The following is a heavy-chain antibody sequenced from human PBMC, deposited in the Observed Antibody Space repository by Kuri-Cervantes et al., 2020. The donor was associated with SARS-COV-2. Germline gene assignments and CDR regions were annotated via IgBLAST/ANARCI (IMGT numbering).Heavy chain of an antibody. V-gene: IGHV3-30*18. CDR3: AKARRKSITTIVQENDDDGMDV. D-gene: IGHD1-14*01. CDR2: ISHDGRNK. CDR1: GFTFNRYR. Sequence: SLMISCAASGFTFNRYRMHWVRQAPGKGLEWVAVISHDGRNKYYADAGKGRFTISRDNSKVIMYLQMSSLRPEDTAVYYCAKARRKSITTIVQENDDDGMDVWGQGTPVTVSS. J-gene: IGHJ6*02.